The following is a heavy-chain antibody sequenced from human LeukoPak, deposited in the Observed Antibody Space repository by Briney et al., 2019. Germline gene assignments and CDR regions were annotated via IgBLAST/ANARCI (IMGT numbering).Heavy chain of an antibody. V-gene: IGHV1-18*01. CDR3: ARSNNGDVRLVVRDV. J-gene: IGHJ6*02. CDR1: DYTFTSYG. CDR2: SSPYNGNT. Sequence: ASVKVSCTSSDYTFTSYGFSWARQAPGQGLEWMGWSSPYNGNTNYAQKLPGRVTMTTATSTGTAYMELRSLGSDDTAVYYCARSNNGDVRLVVRDVWGQRTTDSVSS. D-gene: IGHD4-17*01.